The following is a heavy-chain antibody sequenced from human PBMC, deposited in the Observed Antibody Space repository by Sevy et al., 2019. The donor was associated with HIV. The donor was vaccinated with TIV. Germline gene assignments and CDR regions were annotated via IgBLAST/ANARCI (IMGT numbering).Heavy chain of an antibody. CDR2: IYYSGST. Sequence: SETLSLTCGVSGGSISSYYWTWIRQPPGKGLEWIANIYYSGSTNYNPSLKSRVTISADTSKNQFSLKLSSVTSADTAVYYCARDVRFMEENSWFDPWGQGTLVTVSS. CDR3: ARDVRFMEENSWFDP. CDR1: GGSISSYY. J-gene: IGHJ5*02. D-gene: IGHD3-3*01. V-gene: IGHV4-59*13.